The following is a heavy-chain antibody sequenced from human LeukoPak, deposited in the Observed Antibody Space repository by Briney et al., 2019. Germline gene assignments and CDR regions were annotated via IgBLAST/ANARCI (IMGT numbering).Heavy chain of an antibody. D-gene: IGHD6-13*01. Sequence: PGGSLRLSCAASGFTFSSHTMNWVRQAPGKGLEWVSTISGSGGSTYYADSVKGRFTISRDNSKNTLYLQMNSLRAEDTAVYYCAKANIAAAGIVDFWGQGTLVTISS. J-gene: IGHJ4*02. CDR2: ISGSGGST. V-gene: IGHV3-23*01. CDR1: GFTFSSHT. CDR3: AKANIAAAGIVDF.